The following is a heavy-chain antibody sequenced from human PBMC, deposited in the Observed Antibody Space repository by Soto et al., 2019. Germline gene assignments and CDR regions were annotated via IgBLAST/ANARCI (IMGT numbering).Heavy chain of an antibody. Sequence: ASVKVSCKASGYTFTGYYMHWVRQAPGQGLEWMGWINPNSGGTNYAQKFQGWVTMTRDTSISTAYMELSRLRSDDTAVYYCARAQAGLPFYGMDVWGQGTTVTV. CDR3: ARAQAGLPFYGMDV. J-gene: IGHJ6*02. CDR1: GYTFTGYY. V-gene: IGHV1-2*04. CDR2: INPNSGGT. D-gene: IGHD3-16*01.